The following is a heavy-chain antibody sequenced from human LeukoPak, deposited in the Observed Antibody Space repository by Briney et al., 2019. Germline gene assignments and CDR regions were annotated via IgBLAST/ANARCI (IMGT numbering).Heavy chain of an antibody. Sequence: SETLSLTCSVSGGSISGYYWSWVRQPPGKGLEWIGYIHPTGSTDYNPSLKSRVTMSVDTSKNQFSLKLGSVTAADTAVYYCARHLDYYGSGSYEYWGQGTLVTVSS. CDR3: ARHLDYYGSGSYEY. J-gene: IGHJ4*02. CDR2: IHPTGST. D-gene: IGHD3-10*01. CDR1: GGSISGYY. V-gene: IGHV4-59*08.